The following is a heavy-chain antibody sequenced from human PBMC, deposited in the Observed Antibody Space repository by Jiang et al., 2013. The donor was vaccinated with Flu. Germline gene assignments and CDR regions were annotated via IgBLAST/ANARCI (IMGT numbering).Heavy chain of an antibody. J-gene: IGHJ3*02. Sequence: GAEVKKPGESLKISCKGSGYSFTSYWIGWVRQMPGKGLEWMGIIYPGDSDTRYSPSFQGQVTISADKSISTAYLQWSSLKASDTAMYYCARPSGSNKGTYDAFDIWGQGTMVTVSS. CDR1: GYSFTSYW. CDR3: ARPSGSNKGTYDAFDI. D-gene: IGHD1-26*01. V-gene: IGHV5-51*03. CDR2: IYPGDSDT.